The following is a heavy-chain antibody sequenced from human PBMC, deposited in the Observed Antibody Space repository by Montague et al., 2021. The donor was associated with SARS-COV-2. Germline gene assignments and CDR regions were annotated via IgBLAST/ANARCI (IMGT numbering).Heavy chain of an antibody. Sequence: SLRLSYAASGFTFSSYSMHWVRQAPGKGLEWVSVISYDGSNKYYTDSVKGRFTISRDNSKNTLYLQMNSLRPEDAAVYYCARVFSGGYFDYFDYWGQGTLVAVSS. D-gene: IGHD1-26*01. J-gene: IGHJ4*02. CDR1: GFTFSSYS. V-gene: IGHV3-30*04. CDR2: ISYDGSNK. CDR3: ARVFSGGYFDYFDY.